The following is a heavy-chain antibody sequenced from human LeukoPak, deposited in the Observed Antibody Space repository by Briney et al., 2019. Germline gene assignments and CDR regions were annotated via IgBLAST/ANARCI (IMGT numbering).Heavy chain of an antibody. Sequence: PGGSLRLPCAASGFTFSSYSMNWVRQAPGKGLEWVSSISSSSSYIYYADSVKGRFTISRDNAKNSLYLQMNSLRAEDTAVYYCARDDYVWGSYRPPIDYWGQGTLVTVSS. CDR1: GFTFSSYS. J-gene: IGHJ4*02. V-gene: IGHV3-21*01. CDR2: ISSSSSYI. D-gene: IGHD3-16*02. CDR3: ARDDYVWGSYRPPIDY.